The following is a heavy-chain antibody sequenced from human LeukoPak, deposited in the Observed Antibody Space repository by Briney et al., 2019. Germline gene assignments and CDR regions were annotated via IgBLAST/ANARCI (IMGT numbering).Heavy chain of an antibody. CDR3: ARGRGYNPHAFDI. D-gene: IGHD5-18*01. J-gene: IGHJ3*02. CDR2: VYHSGST. Sequence: SETLSLTCAVSGGSISSGGYSWSWIRQPPGKGLEWIGYVYHSGSTYYNPSLKSRVTISVDTSKNQFSLKLSSVTAADTAVYYCARGRGYNPHAFDIWGQGTMVTVSS. CDR1: GGSISSGGYS. V-gene: IGHV4-30-2*01.